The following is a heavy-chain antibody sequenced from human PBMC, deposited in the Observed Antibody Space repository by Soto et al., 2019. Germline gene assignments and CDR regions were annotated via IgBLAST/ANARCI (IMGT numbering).Heavy chain of an antibody. CDR2: INPNSGGT. CDR3: ERGRMTVVVNNWVDP. CDR1: GYTFTGYY. V-gene: IGHV1-2*02. J-gene: IGHJ5*02. D-gene: IGHD3-22*01. Sequence: ASVKVSFKASGYTFTGYYMHWVRQAPGQGLEWMGWINPNSGGTNYAQKFQGRVTMTRDTSISTAYMELGRLRSDGTAVYYCERGRMTVVVNNWVDPWGQGTLVTVSS.